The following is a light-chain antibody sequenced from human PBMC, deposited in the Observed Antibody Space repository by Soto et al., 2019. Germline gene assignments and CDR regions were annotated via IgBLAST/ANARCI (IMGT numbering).Light chain of an antibody. Sequence: QSVLTQPPSVSGAPGQRVTISCTGSSSNIGAGYYVHWYQQLPGTAPKLLIYGNINRPSGVPDRFSGSKSGTSASLAITGLQAEDEADYYCQSFDSSLGGWVFGGGTKLTVL. CDR1: SSNIGAGYY. CDR3: QSFDSSLGGWV. V-gene: IGLV1-40*01. J-gene: IGLJ3*02. CDR2: GNI.